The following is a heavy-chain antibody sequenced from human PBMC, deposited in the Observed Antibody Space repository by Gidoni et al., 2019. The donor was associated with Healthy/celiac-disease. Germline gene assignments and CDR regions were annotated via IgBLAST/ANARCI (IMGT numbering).Heavy chain of an antibody. D-gene: IGHD1-26*01. CDR2: IYYSGRT. CDR1: GGSISSYY. J-gene: IGHJ4*02. Sequence: QVQLQESGPGLVQPSETLSLTCTVSGGSISSYYWSWIRQPPGKGLEWIGYIYYSGRTNYNPSLKSRVTISVDTSKNQFSLKLSSVTAADTAVYYCARHAVGATHFDYWGQGTLVTVSS. CDR3: ARHAVGATHFDY. V-gene: IGHV4-59*08.